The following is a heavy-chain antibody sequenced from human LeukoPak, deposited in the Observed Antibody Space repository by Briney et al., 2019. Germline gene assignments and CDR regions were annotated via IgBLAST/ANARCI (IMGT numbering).Heavy chain of an antibody. CDR1: GGSFSGYY. D-gene: IGHD5-18*01. CDR3: ARGQWLRSSFDY. CDR2: INHSGST. J-gene: IGHJ4*02. Sequence: SETLSLTCAVYGGSFSGYYWSWIRQPPGKGLEWIGEINHSGSTNYNPSLKSRVTISVDTSKNQFSLKLNSVTAADTAVYYCARGQWLRSSFDYWGQGTLVTVSS. V-gene: IGHV4-34*01.